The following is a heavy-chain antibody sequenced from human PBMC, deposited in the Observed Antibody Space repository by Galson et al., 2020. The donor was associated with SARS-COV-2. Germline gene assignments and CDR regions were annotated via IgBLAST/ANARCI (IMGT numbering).Heavy chain of an antibody. CDR2: ISYDGTTK. CDR1: GFTFSSSA. Sequence: GGSLRHSCAASGFTFSSSAMHWVRQAPGKGLEWVAIISYDGTTKYNSDSVKGRFTISRDISKSTLYLQLNSLSPDDTAVYYCARETDEHTCSWYDFWGQGTLVTVSS. J-gene: IGHJ5*01. V-gene: IGHV3-30*04. CDR3: ARETDEHTCSWYDF. D-gene: IGHD2-21*01.